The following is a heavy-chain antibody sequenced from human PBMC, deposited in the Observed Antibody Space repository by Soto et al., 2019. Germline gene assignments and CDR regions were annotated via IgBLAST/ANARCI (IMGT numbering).Heavy chain of an antibody. J-gene: IGHJ5*02. CDR3: ARDVSRRTYYYDSSGSP. CDR2: ISAYTGNT. V-gene: IGHV1-18*04. CDR1: GYTFTSYG. D-gene: IGHD3-22*01. Sequence: ASVKVSCKASGYTFTSYGISWVRQAPGQGLEWMGWISAYTGNTNYAQKLQGRVTMTTDTSTRTAYMELRSLRSDDTAVYYCARDVSRRTYYYDSSGSPWGQGTLVTVSS.